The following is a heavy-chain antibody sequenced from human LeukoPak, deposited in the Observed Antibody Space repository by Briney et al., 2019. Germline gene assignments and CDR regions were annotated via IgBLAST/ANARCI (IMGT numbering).Heavy chain of an antibody. V-gene: IGHV3-48*03. CDR3: ARGDDYGDYYYYYYMDV. CDR2: ISSSGSTI. CDR1: GFTFSSYE. Sequence: GGSLRLSCAASGFTFSSYEMNWVRQAPGKGLEWVSYISSSGSTIYYADSVKGRFTISRDNAKNSLYLQMNSLRAEDTAVYYCARGDDYGDYYYYYYMDVWGEGTTVTISS. D-gene: IGHD4-17*01. J-gene: IGHJ6*03.